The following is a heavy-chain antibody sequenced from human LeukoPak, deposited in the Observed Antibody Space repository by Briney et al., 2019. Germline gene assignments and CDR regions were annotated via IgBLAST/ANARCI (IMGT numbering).Heavy chain of an antibody. CDR1: GFTFDDYA. CDR2: ISWNGARI. V-gene: IGHV3-9*01. J-gene: IGHJ4*02. D-gene: IGHD1-26*01. CDR3: AKGRSYYYLDY. Sequence: PGGSLRLSCAASGFTFDDYAMHWVRQAPGKSLEWVSGISWNGARIGYADSVKGRFTISRDNAKNSLSLQMNSLRPEDTALYYCAKGRSYYYLDYWGQGTLVTVSS.